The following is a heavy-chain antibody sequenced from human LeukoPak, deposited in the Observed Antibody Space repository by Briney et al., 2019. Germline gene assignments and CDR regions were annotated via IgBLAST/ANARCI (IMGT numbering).Heavy chain of an antibody. CDR2: IWYDGSNK. J-gene: IGHJ4*02. Sequence: GRSLRLSCAASGFTFSSYGMHWVRQAPGKGLEWVAVIWYDGSNKYYADSVKGRFTISRDNSKNTLYLQMNSLRAEDTAVYYCAKDLGGYNPRGFDYWGQGTLVTVSS. D-gene: IGHD3-22*01. CDR3: AKDLGGYNPRGFDY. CDR1: GFTFSSYG. V-gene: IGHV3-33*06.